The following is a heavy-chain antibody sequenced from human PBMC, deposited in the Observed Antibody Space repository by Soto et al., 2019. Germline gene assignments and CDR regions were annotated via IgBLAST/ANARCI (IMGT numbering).Heavy chain of an antibody. CDR2: INHSGST. CDR1: GGSFSGYY. CDR3: ARGLPYYDFWSGYDTSYYYYYMDV. V-gene: IGHV4-34*01. J-gene: IGHJ6*03. D-gene: IGHD3-3*01. Sequence: PSETLSLTCAVYGGSFSGYYWSWIRQPPGKGLEWIGEINHSGSTNYNPSLKSRVTISVDTSKNQFSLKLSSVTAADTAVYYCARGLPYYDFWSGYDTSYYYYYMDVWGKGTTVTVSS.